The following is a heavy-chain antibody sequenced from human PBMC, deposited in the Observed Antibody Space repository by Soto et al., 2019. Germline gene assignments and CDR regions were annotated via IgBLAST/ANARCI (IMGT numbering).Heavy chain of an antibody. Sequence: QVQLVQSGAEVKKPGASVKVSCKASGYTFTSYGISWVRQAPGQGLEWMGWISAYNGNTNYAQKLQGRVTLTTDTSTSTSHMEVVSRSSADTAVYYCATGYCSGGSCDNERYYYYGMDVWGKGTTVTVSS. D-gene: IGHD2-15*01. J-gene: IGHJ6*04. CDR3: ATGYCSGGSCDNERYYYYGMDV. V-gene: IGHV1-18*01. CDR2: ISAYNGNT. CDR1: GYTFTSYG.